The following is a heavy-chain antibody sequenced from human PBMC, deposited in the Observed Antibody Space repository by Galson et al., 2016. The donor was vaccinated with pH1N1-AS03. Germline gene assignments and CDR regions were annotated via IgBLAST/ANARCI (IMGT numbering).Heavy chain of an antibody. D-gene: IGHD2-21*01. J-gene: IGHJ4*02. CDR3: ARIVYSCGGDCYYLLDY. CDR2: FFSNDEK. Sequence: PALVKPTQTLTLTCTVSDFPLSKIMGVSWIRQTPGKALGWLAHFFSNDEKSYSVSLKSRLSISKDPSTGQVVLTMTNMDPVDTGTYFCARIVYSCGGDCYYLLDYWGRGTLVTVSS. V-gene: IGHV2-26*01. CDR1: DFPLSKIMG.